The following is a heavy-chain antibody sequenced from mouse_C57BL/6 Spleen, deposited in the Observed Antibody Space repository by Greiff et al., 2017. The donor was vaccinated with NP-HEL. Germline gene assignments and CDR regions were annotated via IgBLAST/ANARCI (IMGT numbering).Heavy chain of an antibody. CDR1: GYTFTDYE. CDR2: IDPETGGT. Sequence: QVQLKQSGAELVRPGASVTLSCKASGYTFTDYEMHWVKQTPVHGLEWIGAIDPETGGTAYNQKFKGKAILTADKSSSTAYMELRSLTSEDSAVYYCTSGGVWLRRKGDYAMDYWGQGTSVTVSS. V-gene: IGHV1-15*01. CDR3: TSGGVWLRRKGDYAMDY. J-gene: IGHJ4*01. D-gene: IGHD2-2*01.